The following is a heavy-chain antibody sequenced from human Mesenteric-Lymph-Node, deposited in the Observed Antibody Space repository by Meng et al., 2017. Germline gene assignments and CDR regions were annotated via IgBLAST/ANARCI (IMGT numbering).Heavy chain of an antibody. J-gene: IGHJ5*02. CDR3: ARPAGEYCSGSTSCSHFDP. V-gene: IGHV4-38-2*02. D-gene: IGHD2-15*01. CDR1: GYSISSGYY. CDR2: IHHSGRT. Sequence: GSLRLSCTVSGYSISSGYYWGWIRQPPGKGLEWIGSIHHSGRTSYNPSLKSRVTISIDTSKNQFSLRLTSVTAADTAVYYCARPAGEYCSGSTSCSHFDPWGQGTLVTVSS.